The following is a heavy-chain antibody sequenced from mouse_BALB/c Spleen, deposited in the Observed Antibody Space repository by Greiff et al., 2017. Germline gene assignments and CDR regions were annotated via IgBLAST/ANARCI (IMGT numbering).Heavy chain of an antibody. CDR1: GYTFTSYW. J-gene: IGHJ2*01. Sequence: VQLQESGAELARPGASVKLSCKASGYTFTSYWMQWVKQRPGQGLEWIGAIYPGDGDTRYTQKFKGKATLTADKSSSTAYMQLSSLASEDSAVYYCAREDYGSSYVYYFDYWGQGTTLTVSS. D-gene: IGHD1-1*01. CDR3: AREDYGSSYVYYFDY. V-gene: IGHV1-87*01. CDR2: IYPGDGDT.